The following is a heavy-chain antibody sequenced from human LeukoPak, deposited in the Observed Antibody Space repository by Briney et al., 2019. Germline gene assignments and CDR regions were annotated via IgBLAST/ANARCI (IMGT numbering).Heavy chain of an antibody. CDR2: ISAKTGNT. V-gene: IGHV1-18*01. D-gene: IGHD1-26*01. CDR3: ARGSYPYSHGMDV. Sequence: ASVKVSCKASGYNFNNYGVSWVRQAPGQGLEWMEWISAKTGNTNYAQKVQGRVTMTTDTSTTTAYMELRSLGSDDTAVYYCARGSYPYSHGMDVWGQGTTVTVSS. J-gene: IGHJ6*02. CDR1: GYNFNNYG.